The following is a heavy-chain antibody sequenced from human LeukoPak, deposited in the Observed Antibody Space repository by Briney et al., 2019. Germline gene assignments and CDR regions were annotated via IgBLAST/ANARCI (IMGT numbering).Heavy chain of an antibody. V-gene: IGHV4-31*03. CDR2: IYYSGST. Sequence: SETLSLTCTVSGGSISSGGYYWSWIRQHPGKGLEWIGYIYYSGSTYYNPSLKSRVTISVDTSKNQSSLKLSSVTAADTAVYYCARGGGCSSTSCYRTTNWFDPWGQGTLVTVSS. CDR3: ARGGGCSSTSCYRTTNWFDP. D-gene: IGHD2-2*01. CDR1: GGSISSGGYY. J-gene: IGHJ5*02.